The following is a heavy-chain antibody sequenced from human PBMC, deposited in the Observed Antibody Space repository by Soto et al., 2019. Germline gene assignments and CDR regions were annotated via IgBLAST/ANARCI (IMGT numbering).Heavy chain of an antibody. J-gene: IGHJ5*02. CDR1: GFTFGDYA. V-gene: IGHV3-49*03. Sequence: EVQLVESGGGLVQPGRSLRLSCTASGFTFGDYAMSWFRRAPGKGLEWVGFIRSKAYGGTTEYAASVKGRFTISRDDSKSIAYLQMNSLKTEDTAVYYCTTSATSSYNWFDPWGQGTLVTVSS. CDR3: TTSATSSYNWFDP. D-gene: IGHD2-15*01. CDR2: IRSKAYGGTT.